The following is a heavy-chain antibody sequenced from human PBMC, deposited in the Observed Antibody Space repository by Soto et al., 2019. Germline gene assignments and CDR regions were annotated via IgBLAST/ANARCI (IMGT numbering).Heavy chain of an antibody. CDR1: GFIFSSYA. CDR2: ISGSGGST. Sequence: GGSMRLSCAASGFIFSSYAMSWVRQAPGKGLEWVSGISGSGGSTYYADSVKGRFTISRDNPKKTMYLQMNSLRAEDTAVYYCAKDHQYQSGGGYRYRAFDYWGQGTLVTVSS. J-gene: IGHJ4*02. CDR3: AKDHQYQSGGGYRYRAFDY. D-gene: IGHD3-16*02. V-gene: IGHV3-23*01.